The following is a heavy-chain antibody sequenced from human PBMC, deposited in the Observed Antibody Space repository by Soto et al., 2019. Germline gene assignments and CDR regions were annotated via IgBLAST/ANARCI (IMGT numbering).Heavy chain of an antibody. V-gene: IGHV1-8*01. CDR2: INPHSGST. J-gene: IGHJ2*01. CDR1: GYTFTSYD. D-gene: IGHD4-17*01. CDR3: AREDFSDEHFDL. Sequence: QVQLVQSGAEVKKPGASVKVSCKASGYTFTSYDINWVRQATGQGLEWMGWINPHSGSTVSAQKFQGRINMTRNTSISTAYMELSSLTSEDTAVYYCAREDFSDEHFDLWGRGTLVTVSS.